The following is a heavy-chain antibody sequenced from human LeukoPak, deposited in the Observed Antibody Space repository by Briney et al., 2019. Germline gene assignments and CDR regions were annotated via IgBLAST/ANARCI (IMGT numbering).Heavy chain of an antibody. D-gene: IGHD4-23*01. CDR3: ARGLPTTVAPPSYHFDY. Sequence: SETLSLTCTVSGGSISSYYWSWIRQPPGKGLEWIGYIYYSGSTNYNPSLKSRVTISVDTSKNQFSLKLSSVTAADTAVYYCARGLPTTVAPPSYHFDYWGQGTLVTVSS. CDR1: GGSISSYY. V-gene: IGHV4-59*01. CDR2: IYYSGST. J-gene: IGHJ4*02.